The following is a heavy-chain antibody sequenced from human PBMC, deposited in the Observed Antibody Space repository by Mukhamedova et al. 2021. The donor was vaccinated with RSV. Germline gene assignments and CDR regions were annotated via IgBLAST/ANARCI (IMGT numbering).Heavy chain of an antibody. CDR2: IYYSGST. CDR3: VREYPGDYIRGSFNI. Sequence: GIYYSGSTYNNPSLQSRATISIDTSKNQFSLNLTSVTAADTAVYYCVREYPGDYIRGSFNIWGQGTMVTVSS. V-gene: IGHV4-38-2*02. D-gene: IGHD4-17*01. J-gene: IGHJ3*02.